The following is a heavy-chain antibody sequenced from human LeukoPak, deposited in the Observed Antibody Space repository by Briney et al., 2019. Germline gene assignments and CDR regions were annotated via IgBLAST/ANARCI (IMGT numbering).Heavy chain of an antibody. J-gene: IGHJ4*02. V-gene: IGHV1-18*01. CDR1: GYTFTSYG. Sequence: ASVTVSCKASGYTFTSYGISWVRQAPGQGLEWMGWISAYNGNTNYAQKLQGRVTMTTDTSTSTAYMELRSLRSDDTAVYYCARDFRSDDSSGYYGSGYWGQGTLVTVSS. CDR3: ARDFRSDDSSGYYGSGY. D-gene: IGHD3-22*01. CDR2: ISAYNGNT.